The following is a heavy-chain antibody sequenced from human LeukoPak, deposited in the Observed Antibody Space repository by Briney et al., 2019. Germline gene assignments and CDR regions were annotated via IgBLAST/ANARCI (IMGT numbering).Heavy chain of an antibody. Sequence: GGSLRLSCAASGFTFDDYGMSWVRQAPGKGLEWVSGINWNGGSTGYADSVKGRFTISRDNSKNSLYLQMNSLRAEDTALYYCAKGLNKAYSSSSRGAFDIWGQGTMVTVSS. CDR3: AKGLNKAYSSSSRGAFDI. V-gene: IGHV3-20*04. J-gene: IGHJ3*02. D-gene: IGHD6-6*01. CDR2: INWNGGST. CDR1: GFTFDDYG.